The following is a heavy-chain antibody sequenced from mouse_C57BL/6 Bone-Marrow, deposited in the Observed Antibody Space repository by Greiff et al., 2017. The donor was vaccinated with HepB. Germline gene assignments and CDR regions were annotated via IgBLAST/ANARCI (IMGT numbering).Heavy chain of an antibody. CDR2: INYDGSST. Sequence: EVMLVESEGGLVQPGSSMKLSCTASGFTFSDYYMAWVRQVPEKGLEWVANINYDGSSTYYLDSLKSRFIISRDNAKNILYLQMSSLKSEDTATYYCARERGDITTVRGWYFDVWGTGTTVTVSS. CDR1: GFTFSDYY. D-gene: IGHD1-1*01. J-gene: IGHJ1*03. CDR3: ARERGDITTVRGWYFDV. V-gene: IGHV5-16*01.